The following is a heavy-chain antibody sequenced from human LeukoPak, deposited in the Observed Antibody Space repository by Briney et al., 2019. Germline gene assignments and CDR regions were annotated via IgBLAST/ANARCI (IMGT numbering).Heavy chain of an antibody. V-gene: IGHV1-69*01. CDR1: GGTFSSYA. CDR3: ARVGRAYCGGDCYPYWFDP. CDR2: IIPIFGTA. D-gene: IGHD2-21*02. Sequence: SVKVSCKASGGTFSSYAISWVRQAPGQGLEWMGGIIPIFGTANYAQKFQGRVTITADESTSTAYMELSSLRSEDTAVYYCARVGRAYCGGDCYPYWFDPWGQGTLVTVSS. J-gene: IGHJ5*02.